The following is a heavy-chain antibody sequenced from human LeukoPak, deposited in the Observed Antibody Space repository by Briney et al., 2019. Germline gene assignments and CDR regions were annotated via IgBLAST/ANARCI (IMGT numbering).Heavy chain of an antibody. CDR3: ARAPDFVVVPASDL. J-gene: IGHJ4*02. V-gene: IGHV3-21*01. CDR2: ISTSSSFI. Sequence: GGSLRLSCAASGFTFSSYSMNWVRQAPGKGLEWVSSISTSSSFIHYADSVKGRFTISRDNAKSSLFLQMNSLRAEDTAVYYCARAPDFVVVPASDLWGQGTLVTVSS. CDR1: GFTFSSYS. D-gene: IGHD2-2*01.